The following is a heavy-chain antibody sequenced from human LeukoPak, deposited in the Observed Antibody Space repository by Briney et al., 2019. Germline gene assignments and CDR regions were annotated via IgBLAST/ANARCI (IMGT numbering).Heavy chain of an antibody. V-gene: IGHV1-2*02. D-gene: IGHD4-17*01. J-gene: IGHJ4*02. CDR3: ARAPECLRCRPFDY. Sequence: ASVKVSCKASGYTFTGYYMHWVRQAPGQGLEWMGWINPNSGGTNYAQKFQGRVTMTRDTSISTAYMELSRLRSDDTAVYYCARAPECLRCRPFDYWGQGTLVTVSS. CDR1: GYTFTGYY. CDR2: INPNSGGT.